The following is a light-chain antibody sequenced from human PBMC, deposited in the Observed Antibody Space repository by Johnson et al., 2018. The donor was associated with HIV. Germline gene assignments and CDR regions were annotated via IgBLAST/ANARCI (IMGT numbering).Light chain of an antibody. J-gene: IGLJ1*01. V-gene: IGLV1-51*01. CDR1: SSNIGNSY. CDR3: GTWDSSLSAGYV. CDR2: DNN. Sequence: QSVLTQPPSVSAAPGQKVTISCSGSSSNIGNSYVCWYQQLPGTAPKLLIYDNNKRPSGIPDRFSGSKSGTSATLGITGLQTGDEADYYCGTWDSSLSAGYVFGTGTKVTVL.